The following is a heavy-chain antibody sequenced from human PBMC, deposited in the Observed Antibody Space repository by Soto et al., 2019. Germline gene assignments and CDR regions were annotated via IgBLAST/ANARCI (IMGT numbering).Heavy chain of an antibody. D-gene: IGHD4-4*01. CDR2: INHSGST. J-gene: IGHJ5*02. CDR1: GGSFSGYY. Sequence: SDTLSLTSSVSGGSFSGYYWSWIRQPPGKGLEWIGEINHSGSTNYNPSLKSRVTISVDTSKNQFSLKLSSVTAADTAVYYCARFGSGTTVINWFDPWGQGNLVTVSS. CDR3: ARFGSGTTVINWFDP. V-gene: IGHV4-34*01.